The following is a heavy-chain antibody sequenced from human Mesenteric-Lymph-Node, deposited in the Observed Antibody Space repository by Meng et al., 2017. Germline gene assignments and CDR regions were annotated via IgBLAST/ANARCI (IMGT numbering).Heavy chain of an antibody. V-gene: IGHV7-4-1*02. CDR3: ARVGPSGYRYFDY. D-gene: IGHD3-3*01. Sequence: QVQLREQGAEFEKPGDPMAVSCTDSGYTFINYAMSWVRQPAGQGLEWMCWYNANTGNPPYAQGFSRRFIFSLDTSFKTASLQISSLKAEDTAVYYCARVGPSGYRYFDYWGQGTLVTVSS. CDR1: GYTFINYA. J-gene: IGHJ4*02. CDR2: YNANTGNP.